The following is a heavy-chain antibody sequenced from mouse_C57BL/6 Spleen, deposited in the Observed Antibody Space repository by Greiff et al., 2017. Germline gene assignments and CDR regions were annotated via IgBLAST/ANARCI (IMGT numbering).Heavy chain of an antibody. CDR2: IDPSDSYT. J-gene: IGHJ2*01. CDR3: ARKEGWGYLDD. CDR1: GYTFTSYW. D-gene: IGHD3-3*01. Sequence: QVQLQQPGAELVKPGASVKLSCKASGYTFTSYWMQWVKQRPGQGLEWIGEIDPSDSYTNYNQKFKGKATLTVDTSSSTAYMQLSSLTSEDSAVYYCARKEGWGYLDDGGQGTTPPVAS. V-gene: IGHV1-50*01.